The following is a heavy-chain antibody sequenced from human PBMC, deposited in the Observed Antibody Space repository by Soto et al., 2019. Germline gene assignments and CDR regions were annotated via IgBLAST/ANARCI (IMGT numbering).Heavy chain of an antibody. J-gene: IGHJ5*02. CDR3: ARETDSSVYPEHTTSYNWFDP. Sequence: QVQLQESGPGLVKPSETLSLTCTVSGGSVSSGSYYWSWIRQPPGKGLEWIGYIYYSGSTNYNPSLKSRVTISVDTSKNQFSLKLSSVTAADTAVYYCARETDSSVYPEHTTSYNWFDPWGQGTLVTVSS. D-gene: IGHD3-22*01. CDR1: GGSVSSGSYY. V-gene: IGHV4-61*01. CDR2: IYYSGST.